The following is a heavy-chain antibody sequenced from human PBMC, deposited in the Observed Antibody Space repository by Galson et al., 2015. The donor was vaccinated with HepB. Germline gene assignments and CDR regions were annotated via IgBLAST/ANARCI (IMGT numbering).Heavy chain of an antibody. CDR2: ITGSADRT. J-gene: IGHJ6*02. Sequence: SLRLSCAASGFTFAPYAMSWVRQAPGKGLEWVSFITGSADRTYYADSVKGRFTISRDNSKNTVYLQMNSLRAEDTAIYYCAKGSDYYDSSGHSHYYGMDVWGQGTTVTVSS. CDR1: GFTFAPYA. D-gene: IGHD3-22*01. CDR3: AKGSDYYDSSGHSHYYGMDV. V-gene: IGHV3-23*01.